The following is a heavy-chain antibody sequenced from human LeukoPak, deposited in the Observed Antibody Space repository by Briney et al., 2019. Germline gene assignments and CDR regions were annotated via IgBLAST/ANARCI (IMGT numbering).Heavy chain of an antibody. CDR2: ISSSGSTI. V-gene: IGHV3-48*03. Sequence: GGSLRLSCAASGFTFSSYEMNWVRQAPGKGLEWVSYISSSGSTIYYADSVKGRFTISRDNAKNSLYLQMNSLRAEDTAVYYRARVSYYDSSGYEENPVFDYWGQGTLVTVSS. J-gene: IGHJ4*02. CDR1: GFTFSSYE. CDR3: ARVSYYDSSGYEENPVFDY. D-gene: IGHD3-22*01.